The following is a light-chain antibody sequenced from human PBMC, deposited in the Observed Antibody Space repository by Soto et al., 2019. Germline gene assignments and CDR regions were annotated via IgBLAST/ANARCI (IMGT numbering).Light chain of an antibody. CDR3: QQYGSSPLT. CDR1: QSVSSSY. CDR2: GAS. J-gene: IGKJ4*01. V-gene: IGKV3-20*01. Sequence: EIVLTQSPGTLSLSPGERATLSCWASQSVSSSYLAWYQQKPGQAPRLLIYGASSRATGIPDRFSCSGSGTDFSLTISRLEPEDLAVYFCQQYGSSPLTSGGGTKV.